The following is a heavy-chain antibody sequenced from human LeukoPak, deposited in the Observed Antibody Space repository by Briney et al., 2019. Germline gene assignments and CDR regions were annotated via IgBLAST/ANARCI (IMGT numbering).Heavy chain of an antibody. V-gene: IGHV1-69*02. D-gene: IGHD3-10*01. Sequence: SVKVSCKASGGTFSSYTISWVRQAPGQWLEWMGRIIPILGIANYAQKFQGRVTITADKSTSTAYMELSSLRSEDTAVYYCARVHGGGAYYMDVWGKGTTVTVSS. CDR2: IIPILGIA. CDR3: ARVHGGGAYYMDV. J-gene: IGHJ6*03. CDR1: GGTFSSYT.